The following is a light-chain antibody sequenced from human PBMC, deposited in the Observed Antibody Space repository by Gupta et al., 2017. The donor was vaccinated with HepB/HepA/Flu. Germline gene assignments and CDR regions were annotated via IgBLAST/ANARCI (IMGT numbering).Light chain of an antibody. J-gene: IGLJ1*01. V-gene: IGLV2-14*03. CDR3: SSYTTSSTGYV. CDR1: SGDVGGYNY. Sequence: QSALTQPASVSGSPGQSLTITCTGTSGDVGGYNYVSWYQQDPGNAPKLLIFDVSNRPSGVSNRFSGSKSGNTASLTIFGLQAEDETDYYCSSYTTSSTGYVFGTGTKVIVL. CDR2: DVS.